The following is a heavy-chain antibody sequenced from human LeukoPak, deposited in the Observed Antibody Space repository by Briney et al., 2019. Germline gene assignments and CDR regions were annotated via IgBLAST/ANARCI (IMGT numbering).Heavy chain of an antibody. D-gene: IGHD3-10*01. J-gene: IGHJ6*04. Sequence: GGSLRLSCAASGFTFSSYAMHWVRQAPGKGLEWVAVISYDGGNKYYADSVKGRFTISRDNSKNTLYLQMNSLRAEDTAVYYCAKVMGGYYYGSGSYYPPDYYYYGMDVWGKGTTVTVSS. CDR3: AKVMGGYYYGSGSYYPPDYYYYGMDV. CDR2: ISYDGGNK. CDR1: GFTFSSYA. V-gene: IGHV3-30*04.